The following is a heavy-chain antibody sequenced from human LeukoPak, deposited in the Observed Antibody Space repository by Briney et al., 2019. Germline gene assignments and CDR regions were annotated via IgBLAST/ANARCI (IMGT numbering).Heavy chain of an antibody. CDR2: IYYSGST. D-gene: IGHD2-15*01. J-gene: IGHJ5*02. V-gene: IGHV4-59*01. CDR1: GGSISGYY. Sequence: SETLSLTCTVSGGSISGYYWSWIRQPPGKGLEWIGYIYYSGSTNYNPSLKSRVTISVDTSKNQFSLKLSSVTAADTAVYYCARGGRVLSDWFDPWGQGTLVTVSS. CDR3: ARGGRVLSDWFDP.